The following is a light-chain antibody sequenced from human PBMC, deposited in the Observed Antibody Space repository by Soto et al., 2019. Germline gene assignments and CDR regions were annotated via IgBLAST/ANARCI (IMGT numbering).Light chain of an antibody. V-gene: IGKV1-39*01. CDR3: QQSYSTPLT. J-gene: IGKJ4*01. CDR1: QSISTY. CDR2: ATS. Sequence: IQMTQSPSSLSASVGDRVTITCRASQSISTYLNWYQQKPGKAPKLLIYATSSLQSGVPSRFSGSGSGTDVTLTISSLQPEDFATYYCQQSYSTPLTFGGGNKVEI.